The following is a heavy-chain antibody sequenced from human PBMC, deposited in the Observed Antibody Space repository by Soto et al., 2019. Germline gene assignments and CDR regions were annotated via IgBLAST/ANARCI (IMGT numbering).Heavy chain of an antibody. CDR1: GGSISSGDYY. CDR3: ARYGTPPDLGGPLLDY. CDR2: IYYSGST. D-gene: IGHD3-10*01. V-gene: IGHV4-30-4*01. Sequence: PSETLSLACTVSGGSISSGDYYWSWIRQPPGKGLEWIGYIYYSGSTYYNPSLKSRVTISVDTSKNQFSLKLSSVTAADTAVYYCARYGTPPDLGGPLLDYWGQGTLVTVSS. J-gene: IGHJ4*02.